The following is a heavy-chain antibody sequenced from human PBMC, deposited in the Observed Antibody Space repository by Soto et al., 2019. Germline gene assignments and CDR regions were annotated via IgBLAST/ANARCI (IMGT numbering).Heavy chain of an antibody. V-gene: IGHV4-34*01. J-gene: IGHJ6*02. D-gene: IGHD3-22*01. CDR2: INHSGST. CDR3: ARDLSYYYDSSGYPYYYGLEV. CDR1: GGSFSGYY. Sequence: SATVSLACAVYGGSFSGYYWSWIRQRPGKGLEWIGEINHSGSTNYNPSLKSRVTISVDTYKNQFSLKLSSVTAADTAVYYCARDLSYYYDSSGYPYYYGLEVWGQGTTVT.